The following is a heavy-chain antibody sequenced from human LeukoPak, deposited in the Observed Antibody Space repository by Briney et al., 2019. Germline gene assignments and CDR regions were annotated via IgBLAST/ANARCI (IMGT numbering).Heavy chain of an antibody. V-gene: IGHV4-4*09. Sequence: SETLSLTCSVYGDSMSSKYWRWVRQPPGKGLEWVGYIYQSEKTNYSPSLESRVTMSVDESKNQFSLRVHFVSAADTAVYYCASTRRAAVAGRFDSWGQGTLVTVSS. D-gene: IGHD6-19*01. CDR1: GDSMSSKY. CDR2: IYQSEKT. J-gene: IGHJ4*02. CDR3: ASTRRAAVAGRFDS.